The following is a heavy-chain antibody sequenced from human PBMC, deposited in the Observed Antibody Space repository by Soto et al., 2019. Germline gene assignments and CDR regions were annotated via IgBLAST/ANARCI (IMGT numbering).Heavy chain of an antibody. D-gene: IGHD1-26*01. J-gene: IGHJ4*02. V-gene: IGHV3-23*01. CDR1: RFTFRNYG. CDR2: ISPTGEQR. Sequence: LRLSCAASRFTFRNYGMSWVRQGPGKGLEWVSGISPTGEQRFYVDSVKGRFFISRDNSQNTLSLEMSNLEADDTAVYYCAKALVGEVGATDYWGQGTLVTVSS. CDR3: AKALVGEVGATDY.